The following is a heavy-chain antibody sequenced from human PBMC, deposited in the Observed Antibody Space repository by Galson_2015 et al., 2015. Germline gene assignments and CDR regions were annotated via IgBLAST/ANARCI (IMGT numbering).Heavy chain of an antibody. V-gene: IGHV3-7*03. CDR2: VKQDGSEK. CDR1: GFTFSNYW. Sequence: SLRLSCAASGFTFSNYWMAWVRQAPGKGLEWVANVKQDGSEKHYVDSVKGRFVISSDNAKNSVYLQLNNLRAEDTAVYYCTRGAPQFWFFDPWSRGTLGTASS. J-gene: IGHJ2*01. CDR3: TRGAPQFWFFDP.